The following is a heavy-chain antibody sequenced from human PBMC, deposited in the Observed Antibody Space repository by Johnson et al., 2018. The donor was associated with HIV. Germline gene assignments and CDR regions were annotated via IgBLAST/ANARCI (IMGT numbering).Heavy chain of an antibody. J-gene: IGHJ3*02. CDR3: STAGSKGAFDI. CDR1: GFTFNNYW. Sequence: VQLVESGGGLVQPGGSLRLSCAASGFTFNNYWMHWVRQVPGKGLVWVSRINSDGSSTTYADSVKGRFTISRDNSKNTLYLQMNSRKTEDTAVYYCSTAGSKGAFDIWGQGTMVTVSS. D-gene: IGHD6-13*01. V-gene: IGHV3-74*01. CDR2: INSDGSST.